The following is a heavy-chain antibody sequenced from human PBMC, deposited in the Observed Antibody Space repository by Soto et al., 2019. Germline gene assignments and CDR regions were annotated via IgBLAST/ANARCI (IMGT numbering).Heavy chain of an antibody. CDR3: AKSEWYSSYAASDY. V-gene: IGHV3-30*18. Sequence: QVQLVESGGGVVQPGRSLRLSCAASGFTFSSYGMHWVRQAPGKGLEWVAVISYDGRNIYYADSVKGRFTISRDNSKNTLYLQMNSLRAEDTAVYYCAKSEWYSSYAASDYWGQGTLVTVCS. CDR2: ISYDGRNI. D-gene: IGHD6-19*01. J-gene: IGHJ4*02. CDR1: GFTFSSYG.